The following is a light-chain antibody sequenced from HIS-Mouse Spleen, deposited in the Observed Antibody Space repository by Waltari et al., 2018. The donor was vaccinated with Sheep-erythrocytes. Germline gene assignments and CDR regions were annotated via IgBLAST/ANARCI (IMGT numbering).Light chain of an antibody. V-gene: IGLV2-11*01. CDR2: DVS. CDR1: SSDVVGSNY. J-gene: IGLJ2*01. CDR3: CSYAGSSTLV. Sequence: QSALTQPRSVSGSPGQSVTISCTGTSSDVVGSNYVSWYQQHPGKAPKLMIYDVSKRPSGVSNRFSGSKSGNTASLTISGLQAEDEADYYCCSYAGSSTLVFGGGTKLTVL.